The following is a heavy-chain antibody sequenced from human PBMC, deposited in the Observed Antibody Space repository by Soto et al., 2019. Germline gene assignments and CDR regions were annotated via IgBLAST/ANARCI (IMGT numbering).Heavy chain of an antibody. Sequence: SETLSLTCTVSGGSISSYYWSWIRQPPGKGLEWIGYIYYSGSTNYNPSLKSRVTISVDTSKNQFSLKLSSVTAADTAVYYCARDLSGWRRSSGNWFDAWGQGTLVTVSS. V-gene: IGHV4-59*01. D-gene: IGHD6-6*01. CDR2: IYYSGST. CDR1: GGSISSYY. J-gene: IGHJ5*02. CDR3: ARDLSGWRRSSGNWFDA.